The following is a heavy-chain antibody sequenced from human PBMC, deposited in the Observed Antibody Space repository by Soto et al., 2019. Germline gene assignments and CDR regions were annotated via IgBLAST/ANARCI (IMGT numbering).Heavy chain of an antibody. Sequence: QVQLVQSGAEVKKPGASVKVSCKAFGYTLSNYGISWVRQAPGQGLEWMGWISAYNNTDYAQKFQGRVTMTTDTSTSTAYMELMSLRSDDTAMYYCARATLVVRGVVMIIPWGQGTLVTVSS. D-gene: IGHD3-10*01. V-gene: IGHV1-18*01. CDR1: GYTLSNYG. CDR2: ISAYNNT. CDR3: ARATLVVRGVVMIIP. J-gene: IGHJ4*02.